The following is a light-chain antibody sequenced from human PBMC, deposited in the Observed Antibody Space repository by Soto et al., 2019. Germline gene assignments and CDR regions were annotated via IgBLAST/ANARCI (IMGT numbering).Light chain of an antibody. CDR2: SNN. CDR3: AAWDDSLNGYV. CDR1: SSNIGSNT. V-gene: IGLV1-44*01. Sequence: QSVLTQPPSASGTPGQRGSISSSGSSSNIGSNTVNWYQQLPGTAPKRLIYSNNQRPSGVPDRFSGSKSGTSASLAISGLQSEDEADYYCAAWDDSLNGYVFGTGTKVTVL. J-gene: IGLJ1*01.